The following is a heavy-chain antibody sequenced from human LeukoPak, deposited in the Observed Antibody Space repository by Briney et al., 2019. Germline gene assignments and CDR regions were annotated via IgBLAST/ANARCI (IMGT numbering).Heavy chain of an antibody. V-gene: IGHV3-23*01. D-gene: IGHD1-1*01. J-gene: IGHJ6*02. CDR1: GFTFSTYA. CDR3: AKGFNWNDGSMDV. CDR2: IGGSAGT. Sequence: GGSLRLSCAASGFTFSTYAMNWVRQAPGKGLEWVSSIGGSAGTYYADSVKGRITISRDNSKNVLYLQMNSLRAEDTAIYYCAKGFNWNDGSMDVWGQGTTVTVSS.